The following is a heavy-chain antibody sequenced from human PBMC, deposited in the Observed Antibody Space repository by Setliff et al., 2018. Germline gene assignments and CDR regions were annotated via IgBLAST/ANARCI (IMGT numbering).Heavy chain of an antibody. J-gene: IGHJ4*02. CDR2: INHSGNT. D-gene: IGHD3-22*01. Sequence: SETLSLTCAVYGGSFSGYYWSWIRQPPGKGLEWIGEINHSGNTYYSPSLKSRVTMFVDTSKNQFSLMLYSVTAADTAIYYCARYDSSGYSENYYFDYWGQGTLVTVSS. CDR1: GGSFSGYY. V-gene: IGHV4-34*10. CDR3: ARYDSSGYSENYYFDY.